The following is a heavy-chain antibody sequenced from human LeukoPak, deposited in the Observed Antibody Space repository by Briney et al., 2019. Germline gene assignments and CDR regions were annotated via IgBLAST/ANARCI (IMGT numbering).Heavy chain of an antibody. Sequence: ASVKVSCKVSGYTLTELSMHWVRQAPGKGLEWEGGFDLEDGETVYAQKFQGRVTMAEDTSSDTAYMDLSSLRSEDTAVYYCATAFRNYDFWSGPGFDYWGQGTLVTVSS. V-gene: IGHV1-24*01. CDR2: FDLEDGET. CDR1: GYTLTELS. D-gene: IGHD3-3*01. J-gene: IGHJ4*02. CDR3: ATAFRNYDFWSGPGFDY.